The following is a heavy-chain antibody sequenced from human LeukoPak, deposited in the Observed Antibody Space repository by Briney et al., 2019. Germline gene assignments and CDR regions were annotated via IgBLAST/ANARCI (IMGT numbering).Heavy chain of an antibody. CDR3: AKDPAYYDGSGTDS. Sequence: GGSLRLSCAASGFTFSNHWMHWVRQAPVKGLIWVSRINSDGSSTTYADSVKGRFTISRDNSKNTLYLQMNSLRPEDTAVYYCAKDPAYYDGSGTDSWGQGTLVTVSS. V-gene: IGHV3-74*01. CDR1: GFTFSNHW. D-gene: IGHD3-22*01. CDR2: INSDGSST. J-gene: IGHJ4*02.